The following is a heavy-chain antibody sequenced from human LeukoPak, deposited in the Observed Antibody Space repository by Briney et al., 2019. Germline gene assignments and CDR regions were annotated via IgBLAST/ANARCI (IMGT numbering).Heavy chain of an antibody. D-gene: IGHD6-6*01. CDR3: ARGKQFVSDY. CDR1: GFTFSSYA. J-gene: IGHJ4*02. V-gene: IGHV3-30-3*01. CDR2: ISYDGSNK. Sequence: GGSLRLSCAASGFTFSSYAMHWVRQAPGKGLEWVAVISYDGSNKYYADSVKGRFTISRDNSKSTLYLQMNSLKVEDTAVYYCARGKQFVSDYWGQGTLVTVSS.